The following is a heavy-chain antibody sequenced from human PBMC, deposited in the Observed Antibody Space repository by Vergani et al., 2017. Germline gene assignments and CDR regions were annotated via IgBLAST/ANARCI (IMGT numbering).Heavy chain of an antibody. J-gene: IGHJ6*03. CDR2: IFYSGTT. V-gene: IGHV4-31*11. CDR1: GGSISSGDHC. D-gene: IGHD6-25*01. Sequence: QVQLQESGPGVVKPSQTLSLTFAVSGGSISSGDHCWTWIRQRPGKGLEWIGYIFYSGTTYDNPSLRSRLTISVDTSQNQFSLKLRSVTAAETAVYYCARVDTQVPATSHFYYMDVWGKGTTVVVSS. CDR3: ARVDTQVPATSHFYYMDV.